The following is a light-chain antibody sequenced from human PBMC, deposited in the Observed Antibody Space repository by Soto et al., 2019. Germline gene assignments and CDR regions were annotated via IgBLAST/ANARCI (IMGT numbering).Light chain of an antibody. Sequence: EIVLTQSPATLSLSPGERVTLSCRASQSVSSYLAWYQQKPGQAPRLLIYDASTRATGIPARFSGSGSGTDFTLTISSLEPEDVAVYYCHQGSNWPRPFGKGTKLEIK. CDR2: DAS. J-gene: IGKJ2*01. CDR3: HQGSNWPRP. CDR1: QSVSSY. V-gene: IGKV3-11*01.